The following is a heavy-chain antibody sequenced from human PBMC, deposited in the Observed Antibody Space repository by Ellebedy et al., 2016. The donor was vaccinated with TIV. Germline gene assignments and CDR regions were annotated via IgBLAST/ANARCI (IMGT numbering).Heavy chain of an antibody. CDR2: INQDGSEK. J-gene: IGHJ3*01. V-gene: IGHV3-7*01. CDR1: GFSFRSYW. D-gene: IGHD4-17*01. Sequence: GGSLRLSCAASGFSFRSYWMSWVRRAPGKGLEWVANINQDGSEKYYVDSVKGRFTISRDNAKNSLYLQMNSLGADDTAVYYCATDGSYGDYRSPTHGFEFWGQGTLVTVSS. CDR3: ATDGSYGDYRSPTHGFEF.